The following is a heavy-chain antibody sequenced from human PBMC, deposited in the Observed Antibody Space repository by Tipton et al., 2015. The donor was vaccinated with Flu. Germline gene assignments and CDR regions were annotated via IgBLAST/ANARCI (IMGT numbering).Heavy chain of an antibody. D-gene: IGHD3-10*01. CDR3: ARIYYYGSGDYYLDS. Sequence: TLSLTCTVSGGSMSNNFWSWFRQPAEKGLEWIGRIYATGSTNYNPSLKSRVTISADTSKNKFSLELRSVTAADTAVYYCARIYYYGSGDYYLDSWGQGTLVTVSS. CDR1: GGSMSNNF. CDR2: IYATGST. V-gene: IGHV4-4*07. J-gene: IGHJ4*02.